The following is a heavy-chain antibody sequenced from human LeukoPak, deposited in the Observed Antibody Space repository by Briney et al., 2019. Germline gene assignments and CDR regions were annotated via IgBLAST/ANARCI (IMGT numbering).Heavy chain of an antibody. Sequence: SETLSLTCAVYGGSFSGYYWSWIRQPPGQGLEWIGEINHSGSTNYNPSLKSRVTISVDTSRNQFSLKLSSVTAADTAVYYCARQGRLFGTFDDWGQGTLVTVSS. J-gene: IGHJ4*02. D-gene: IGHD3-10*02. CDR2: INHSGST. V-gene: IGHV4-34*01. CDR3: ARQGRLFGTFDD. CDR1: GGSFSGYY.